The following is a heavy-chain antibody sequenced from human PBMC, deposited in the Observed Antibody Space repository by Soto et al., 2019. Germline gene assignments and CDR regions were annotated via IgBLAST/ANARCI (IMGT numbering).Heavy chain of an antibody. CDR2: MQPSSGRT. CDR3: ARGVTAEVDY. Sequence: QVQLVQSGAEVREPGASVKVSCKASGYSFTSLDINWVRQTTGQGLEWMGWMQPSSGRTGYAQKFQGRVTMTRDTSINTADMELSSRTSDDPAFYSGARGVTAEVDYWGQASVVTVSS. V-gene: IGHV1-8*01. CDR1: GYSFTSLD. J-gene: IGHJ4*02.